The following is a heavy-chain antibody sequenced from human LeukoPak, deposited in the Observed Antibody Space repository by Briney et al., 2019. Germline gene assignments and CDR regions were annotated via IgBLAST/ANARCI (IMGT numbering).Heavy chain of an antibody. CDR1: GGSIGSYY. V-gene: IGHV4-4*09. D-gene: IGHD1-14*01. J-gene: IGHJ5*02. Sequence: SETLSLTCAVSGGSIGSYYRSWVRQPPGKGLEWIGYIYTSGGTNYNPSLESRVTISVYTSKNQFSLKLSSVTAADTAVYYCASQPAGSWFDPWGQGTLVTVSS. CDR2: IYTSGGT. CDR3: ASQPAGSWFDP.